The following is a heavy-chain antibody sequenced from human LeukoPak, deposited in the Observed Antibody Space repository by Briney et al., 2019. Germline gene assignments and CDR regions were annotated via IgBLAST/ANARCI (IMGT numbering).Heavy chain of an antibody. V-gene: IGHV1-18*01. Sequence: GASVKVSCKASGYTFTSYGISWVRQAPGQGLEWMGWISAYNGNTNYAQKLQGRVTMTTDTSTSTAYMELRSLRSDDTAVYYCAREAHYYDSSGYYPYYFDYWGQGTLVTVSS. CDR3: AREAHYYDSSGYYPYYFDY. J-gene: IGHJ4*02. CDR2: ISAYNGNT. D-gene: IGHD3-22*01. CDR1: GYTFTSYG.